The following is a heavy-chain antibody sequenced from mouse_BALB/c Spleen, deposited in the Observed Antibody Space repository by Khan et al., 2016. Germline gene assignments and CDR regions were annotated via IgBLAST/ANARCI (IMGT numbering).Heavy chain of an antibody. J-gene: IGHJ2*01. Sequence: KLLESGGGLVQPGGSLKLSCAASGFDFSRYRMSWVRQAPGKGLEWIGEINPDRSTINYTPSLTDNFIISRDKAKNTLYLQMSKVRSEDTALYYCAREGPDNSYFDFGCRGTTLTFSS. CDR1: GFDFSRYR. CDR2: INPDRSTI. D-gene: IGHD1-3*01. CDR3: AREGPDNSYFDF. V-gene: IGHV4-1*02.